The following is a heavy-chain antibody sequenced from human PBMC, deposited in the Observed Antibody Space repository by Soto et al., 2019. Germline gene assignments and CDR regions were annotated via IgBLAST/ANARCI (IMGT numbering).Heavy chain of an antibody. Sequence: SVKVSCKASGGTFSSYTISWVRQAPGQGLEWMGRIIPILGIANYAQKFQGRVTITADKSTSTAYMELSSLRSEDTAVYYCARGSYSDFWSGTILANYYYYMDVWGKGTTVTVSS. J-gene: IGHJ6*03. CDR3: ARGSYSDFWSGTILANYYYYMDV. V-gene: IGHV1-69*02. CDR2: IIPILGIA. D-gene: IGHD3-3*01. CDR1: GGTFSSYT.